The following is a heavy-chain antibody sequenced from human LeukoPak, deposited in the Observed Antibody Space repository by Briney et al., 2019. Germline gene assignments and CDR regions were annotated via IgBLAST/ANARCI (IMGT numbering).Heavy chain of an antibody. CDR1: GYSFTTYG. CDR3: ARNGPRGWGVYNWNALYYFDY. Sequence: ASVKVSCKTSGYSFTTYGINWVRQAPGQGPEWMGWISDYTGNTVYAQKVQGRVTMTTDTSTGTAYMELRSLTSDDTAVYYCARNGPRGWGVYNWNALYYFDYWGQGTLVTVSS. CDR2: ISDYTGNT. D-gene: IGHD1-1*01. J-gene: IGHJ4*02. V-gene: IGHV1-18*01.